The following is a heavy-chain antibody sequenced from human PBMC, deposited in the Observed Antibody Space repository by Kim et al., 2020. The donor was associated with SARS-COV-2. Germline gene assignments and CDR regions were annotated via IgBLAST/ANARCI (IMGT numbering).Heavy chain of an antibody. Sequence: GGSLRLSCAASGFTFSSYAMHWVRQAPGKGLEWVAVISYDGSNKYYADSVKGRFTISRDNSKNTLYLQMNSLRAEDTAVYYCAREEWPQLLYAKYYDYY. J-gene: IGHJ6*03. CDR1: GFTFSSYA. CDR3: AREEWPQLLYAKYYDYY. CDR2: ISYDGSNK. D-gene: IGHD2-2*02. V-gene: IGHV3-30-3*01.